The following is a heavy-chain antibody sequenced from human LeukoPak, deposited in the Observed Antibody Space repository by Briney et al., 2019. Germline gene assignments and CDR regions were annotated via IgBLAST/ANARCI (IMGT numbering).Heavy chain of an antibody. J-gene: IGHJ5*02. V-gene: IGHV1-46*01. CDR2: INPSGGST. D-gene: IGHD2-2*01. CDR3: ARVPCTSASCLNWFDP. CDR1: GYTFTSYY. Sequence: ASVKVSCKASGYTFTSYYMHWVRQAPGQGLEWMGIINPSGGSTSYAQKFQGRVTMTRDTSTSTVYMELSSLRSEDTAVYYCARVPCTSASCLNWFDPWDQGTLVTVSS.